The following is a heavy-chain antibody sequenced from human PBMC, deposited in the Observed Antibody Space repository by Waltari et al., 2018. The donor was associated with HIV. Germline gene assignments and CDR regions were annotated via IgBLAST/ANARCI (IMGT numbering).Heavy chain of an antibody. CDR3: ARGAYYYDSSGYFAPFDY. CDR1: GGSISSGGYY. D-gene: IGHD3-22*01. J-gene: IGHJ4*02. Sequence: QVQLQESGPGLVKPSQTLSLTCTVSGGSISSGGYYWSWIRQHPGKGLEWIGYIYYSGRTYYNPSLKSRVTISVDTSKNQFSLKLSSVTAADTAVYYCARGAYYYDSSGYFAPFDYWGQGTLVTVSS. V-gene: IGHV4-31*03. CDR2: IYYSGRT.